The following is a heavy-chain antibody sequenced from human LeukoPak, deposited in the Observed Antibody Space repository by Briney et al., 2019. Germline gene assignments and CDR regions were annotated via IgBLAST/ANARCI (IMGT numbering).Heavy chain of an antibody. J-gene: IGHJ4*02. V-gene: IGHV1-2*02. CDR3: ARVIVAVPAASGGFDY. CDR1: GYTFTGYY. Sequence: ASVKVSCKASGYTFTGYYMHWVRQAPGQGLEWMGWINPNSGGTNYAQKFQGRVTMTRDTSISTAYMELSRLRSDDTAVYYCARVIVAVPAASGGFDYWGQGTLVTVSS. D-gene: IGHD2-2*01. CDR2: INPNSGGT.